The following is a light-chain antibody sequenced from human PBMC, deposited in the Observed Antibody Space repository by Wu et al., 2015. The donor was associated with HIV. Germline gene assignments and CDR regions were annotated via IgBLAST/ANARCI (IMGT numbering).Light chain of an antibody. J-gene: IGKJ1*01. CDR2: STS. CDR1: HNISPY. Sequence: DIQMTQSPSSLSASLGDRVTITCRASHNISPYLNWYQQKPGKAPKLLIYSTSSLEGGVPSRFSGSGSGAAFSLTISGLQREDSATYYCHQTYSNPPTFGQGTKVEIK. CDR3: HQTYSNPPT. V-gene: IGKV1-39*01.